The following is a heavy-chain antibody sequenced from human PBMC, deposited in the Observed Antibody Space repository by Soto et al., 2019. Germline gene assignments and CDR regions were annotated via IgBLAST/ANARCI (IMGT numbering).Heavy chain of an antibody. CDR3: ARHSVEMAKKEYYFDY. CDR1: RAAFSSYS. D-gene: IGHD5-12*01. Sequence: ASVKVSCKDSRAAFSSYSISWVGHDTGQGLEWMGGIIPIFGTANSAQKFQGRVTITADESTSTAYMELSSLRSEDTPVYYCARHSVEMAKKEYYFDYWGQGTLFTGSS. CDR2: IIPIFGTA. J-gene: IGHJ4*02. V-gene: IGHV1-69*13.